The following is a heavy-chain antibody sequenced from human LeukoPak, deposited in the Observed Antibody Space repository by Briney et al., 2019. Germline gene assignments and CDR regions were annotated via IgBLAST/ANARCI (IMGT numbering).Heavy chain of an antibody. CDR1: GSTFSSIA. D-gene: IGHD6-13*01. CDR3: ARDKTDRSSYSWFDP. V-gene: IGHV1-69*06. J-gene: IGHJ5*02. CDR2: IIPIFGTT. Sequence: EASVKVSCKASGSTFSSIAISWVRQAPGQGLEWMGGIIPIFGTTNYAQKFQGRVTLTADKSTSTAYMELSSLRSEDTAVYYCARDKTDRSSYSWFDPWGQGTLVTVSS.